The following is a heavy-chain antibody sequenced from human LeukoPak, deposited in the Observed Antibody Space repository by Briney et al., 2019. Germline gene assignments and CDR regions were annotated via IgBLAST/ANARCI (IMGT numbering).Heavy chain of an antibody. D-gene: IGHD2-15*01. J-gene: IGHJ6*03. CDR3: ARGYCSGGSCYSYYYYNYMDV. V-gene: IGHV4-39*07. CDR2: IHYSGST. CDR1: GGSISSSSYY. Sequence: SETLSLTCTVSGGSISSSSYYWGWIRQPPGKGREWIGSIHYSGSTNYNPSLKSRVTISVDTSKNQFSLKLSSVTAADTAVYYCARGYCSGGSCYSYYYYNYMDVWGKGTTVTVSS.